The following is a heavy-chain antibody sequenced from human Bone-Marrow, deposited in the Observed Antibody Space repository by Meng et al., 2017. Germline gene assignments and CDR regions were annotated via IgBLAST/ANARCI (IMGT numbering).Heavy chain of an antibody. CDR1: GFTFSGSA. V-gene: IGHV3-73*01. D-gene: IGHD6-13*01. CDR2: IRSKANSYAT. CDR3: ATGAAAADH. Sequence: GESLKISCVVSGFTFSGSAMHWVRQASGKGLEWVGRIRSKANSYATAYAASVKGRFTISRDDSKNTAYLQMNSLKTEDTAVYFCATGAAAADHWGQGTLVTVSS. J-gene: IGHJ4*02.